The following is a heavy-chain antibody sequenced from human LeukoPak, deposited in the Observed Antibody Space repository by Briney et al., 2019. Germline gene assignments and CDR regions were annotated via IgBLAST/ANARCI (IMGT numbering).Heavy chain of an antibody. CDR2: ICCGGSNK. J-gene: IGHJ4*02. V-gene: IGHV3-23*01. Sequence: AGGSLRLSCAASGFTFSSYAMHWVRQAPGKGPEWVSAICCGGSNKYYADSVKGRFTISRDNSKYTLYLQMNSLRAEDTAVYYCSKDHISMMVVVITFWGQGTLVTVSS. CDR1: GFTFSSYA. D-gene: IGHD3-22*01. CDR3: SKDHISMMVVVITF.